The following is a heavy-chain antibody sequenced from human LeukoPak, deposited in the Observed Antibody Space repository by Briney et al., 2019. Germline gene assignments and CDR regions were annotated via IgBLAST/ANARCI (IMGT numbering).Heavy chain of an antibody. CDR1: GFSFSSYA. Sequence: PGGSLRLSCVTSGFSFSSYAMSWVRQAPGKGLEWVSGISADGGNSFYADSVKGRFTISRDNSNNTLHLQMNNMRVEDTAVYYCAKTQVVYYFDYWGQGNLVTVSS. J-gene: IGHJ4*02. CDR3: AKTQVVYYFDY. D-gene: IGHD2-8*02. CDR2: ISADGGNS. V-gene: IGHV3-23*01.